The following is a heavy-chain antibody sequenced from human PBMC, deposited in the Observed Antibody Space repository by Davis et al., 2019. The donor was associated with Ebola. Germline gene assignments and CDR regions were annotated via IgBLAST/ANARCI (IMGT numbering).Heavy chain of an antibody. CDR1: GFTFSDYY. CDR2: ISGSGGST. CDR3: AKGDTDYDFWSGYPLD. Sequence: GESLKISCAASGFTFSDYYMSWVRQAPGKGLEWVSAISGSGGSTYYADSVKGRFTISRDNSKNTLYLQMNSLRAEDTAVYYCAKGDTDYDFWSGYPLDWGQGTLVTVSS. D-gene: IGHD3-3*01. V-gene: IGHV3-23*01. J-gene: IGHJ4*02.